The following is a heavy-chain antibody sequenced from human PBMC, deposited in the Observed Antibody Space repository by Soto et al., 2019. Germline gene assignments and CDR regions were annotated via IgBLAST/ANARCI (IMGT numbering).Heavy chain of an antibody. CDR2: IFPGDSET. V-gene: IGHV5-51*01. D-gene: IGHD3-16*01. CDR1: GFHFSNNW. J-gene: IGHJ3*02. Sequence: EVQLVQSGAEVKKPGESLKISCKGSGFHFSNNWIGWVRQVPGEGLEWMGMIFPGDSETRYSPSFQGDSETRYNPAFQGRVTISADKSISTAYLQWRSLKASDTAMFYCARHPNGGLKAFDIWGQGTMVTVSS. CDR3: ARHPNGGLKAFDI.